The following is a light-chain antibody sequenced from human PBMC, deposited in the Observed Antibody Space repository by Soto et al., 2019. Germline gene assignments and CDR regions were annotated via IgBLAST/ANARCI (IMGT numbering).Light chain of an antibody. Sequence: QSVLTQPPSVSGAPGQRVTISCTGSSSNIGAGYDVHWYQQLPGAAPQLIIFATNNRASGIPDRFSGSKSGTSASLAITGLQAEDEADYYCQSYDDSLTGSRVFGTGTKLTVL. CDR2: ATN. V-gene: IGLV1-40*01. CDR1: SSNIGAGYD. CDR3: QSYDDSLTGSRV. J-gene: IGLJ1*01.